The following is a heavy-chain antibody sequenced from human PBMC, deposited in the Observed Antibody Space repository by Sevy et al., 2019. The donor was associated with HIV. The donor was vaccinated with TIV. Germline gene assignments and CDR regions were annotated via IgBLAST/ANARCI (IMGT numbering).Heavy chain of an antibody. J-gene: IGHJ4*02. CDR2: ISAYNGNT. CDR1: GYTFTSYG. Sequence: ASVKVSCKASGYTFTSYGISWVRQAPGQGLEWMGWISAYNGNTNYAQKLQDRVTMTTDTSTSTAYMELRSLRSDDTAVYYCARGPLGYCTGGVCGDHDYFDYWGQGTLVTVSS. CDR3: ARGPLGYCTGGVCGDHDYFDY. D-gene: IGHD2-8*02. V-gene: IGHV1-18*01.